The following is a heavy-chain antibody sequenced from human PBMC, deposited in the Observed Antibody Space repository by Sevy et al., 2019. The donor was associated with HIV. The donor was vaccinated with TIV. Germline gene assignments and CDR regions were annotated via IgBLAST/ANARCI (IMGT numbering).Heavy chain of an antibody. CDR2: ISAGSSNT. J-gene: IGHJ4*02. CDR3: AKGVFGSSWYVGGDY. D-gene: IGHD6-13*01. V-gene: IGHV3-23*01. Sequence: GGSLRLSCAASGFTFSNYAMSWVRQAPGKGLEWVSGISAGSSNTNYANSVKGRFTISRDNSQNTLYLGMNSLRAEDTAVYYCAKGVFGSSWYVGGDYWGQGTLVTVSS. CDR1: GFTFSNYA.